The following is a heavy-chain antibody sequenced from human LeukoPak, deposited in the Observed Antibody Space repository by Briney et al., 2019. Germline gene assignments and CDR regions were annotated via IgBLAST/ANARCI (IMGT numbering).Heavy chain of an antibody. Sequence: ASVKVSCKASGYSFTSYYMHWVRQAPGQGLAWMGWINPNSGGTKYAQRLQGRVTMTRDTSISTTFMELSRLRPDDTAVYYCARVQLLSSLDYWGQGTLVTVSS. CDR1: GYSFTSYY. D-gene: IGHD2-2*01. J-gene: IGHJ4*02. CDR2: INPNSGGT. V-gene: IGHV1-2*02. CDR3: ARVQLLSSLDY.